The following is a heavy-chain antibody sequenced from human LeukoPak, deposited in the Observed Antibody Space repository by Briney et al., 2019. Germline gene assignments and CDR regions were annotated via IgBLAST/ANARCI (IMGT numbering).Heavy chain of an antibody. CDR2: IYDSGST. Sequence: SETLSLTCTVSGGSMSNFYWSWIRQPPGKGLEYIGYIYDSGSTNYNPSLKSRVTISIDTSKNQFSLKLSSVTAADTAVYYCAGDSAYCSGGSCGNFAYWGQGTLVTVSS. CDR1: GGSMSNFY. V-gene: IGHV4-59*01. J-gene: IGHJ4*02. CDR3: AGDSAYCSGGSCGNFAY. D-gene: IGHD2-15*01.